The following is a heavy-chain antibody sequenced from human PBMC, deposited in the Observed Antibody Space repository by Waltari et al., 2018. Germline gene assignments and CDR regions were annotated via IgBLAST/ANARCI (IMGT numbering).Heavy chain of an antibody. J-gene: IGHJ4*02. CDR3: ARSGYDFWSGYTSFDY. D-gene: IGHD3-3*01. CDR2: INAGNGNT. V-gene: IGHV1-3*01. Sequence: SGYTFTSYALHWVRQAPGQRLEWMGWINAGNGNTKYSQKFQGRVTITRDTSASTAYMELSSLRSEDTAVYYCARSGYDFWSGYTSFDYWGQGTLVTVSS. CDR1: GYTFTSYA.